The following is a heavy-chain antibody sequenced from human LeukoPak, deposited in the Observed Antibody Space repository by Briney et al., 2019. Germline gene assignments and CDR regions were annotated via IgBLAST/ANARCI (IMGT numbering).Heavy chain of an antibody. Sequence: ASVKVSCKASGYSFAYYAIHWVRQAPGQRLEWMGLINAGNGKTKYSQNFQARVTITRDRSASTAYMELSSLRSEDTSVYYCARGRWTATETTYYLDYWGQGTLVTVSS. CDR2: INAGNGKT. J-gene: IGHJ4*02. D-gene: IGHD4-17*01. CDR3: ARGRWTATETTYYLDY. CDR1: GYSFAYYA. V-gene: IGHV1-3*01.